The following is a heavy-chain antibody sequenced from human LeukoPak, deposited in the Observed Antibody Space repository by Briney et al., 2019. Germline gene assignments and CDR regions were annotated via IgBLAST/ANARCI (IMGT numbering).Heavy chain of an antibody. CDR1: GASVSRGSYY. CDR2: IYYSGST. CDR3: ARERYYDSSGPFDY. Sequence: PSETLSLTCTVSGASVSRGSYYWSWIRQPPGKGLEWIGYIYYSGSTNHNPSLKSRVTISVDTSKNQFSLKLSSVTAADTAVYYCARERYYDSSGPFDYWGQGTLVTVSS. J-gene: IGHJ4*02. D-gene: IGHD3-22*01. V-gene: IGHV4-61*01.